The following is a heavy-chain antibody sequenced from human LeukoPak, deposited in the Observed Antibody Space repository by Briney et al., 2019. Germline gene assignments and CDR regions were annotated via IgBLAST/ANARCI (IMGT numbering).Heavy chain of an antibody. CDR2: IYYSGST. CDR3: ARGIRIVGATIEYFDY. V-gene: IGHV4-59*11. CDR1: GGSISSHY. J-gene: IGHJ4*02. D-gene: IGHD1-26*01. Sequence: SETLSLTCTFAGGSISSHYWSWIRQPPGKGLEWIGYIYYSGSTNYNPSLKSRVTISVDTSKNQFSLKLSSVTAADTAVYYCARGIRIVGATIEYFDYWGQGTLVTVSS.